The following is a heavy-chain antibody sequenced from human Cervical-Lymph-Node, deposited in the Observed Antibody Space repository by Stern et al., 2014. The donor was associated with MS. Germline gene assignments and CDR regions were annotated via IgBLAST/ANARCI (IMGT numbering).Heavy chain of an antibody. CDR1: GYAFSDHY. CDR2: INPNTGGT. J-gene: IGHJ4*02. CDR3: ARDMAMLLMIFDY. D-gene: IGHD2-15*01. Sequence: QVQLVQSGDEVKKPGASVKVSCKTSGYAFSDHYMHWVRQAPGQGPEWMGRINPNTGGTNYAHNLHGRVTMTRDTSISAFYMELSRLRSDDTAVYYCARDMAMLLMIFDYWCQGTLISVSS. V-gene: IGHV1-2*06.